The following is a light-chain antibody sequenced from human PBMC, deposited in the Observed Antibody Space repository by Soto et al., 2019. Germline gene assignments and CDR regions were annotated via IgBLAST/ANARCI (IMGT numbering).Light chain of an antibody. CDR2: EVN. CDR1: SSDVGGYNY. Sequence: QSALTQPASVSGSPGQSITITCTGTSSDVGGYNYVSWYQHHPGKAPKLMIYEVNNRPSGVSNRFSGSKSGNTASLTISGLQAEDEGDYYCTSYTSSITPVVFGGGTKLTVL. J-gene: IGLJ2*01. CDR3: TSYTSSITPVV. V-gene: IGLV2-14*01.